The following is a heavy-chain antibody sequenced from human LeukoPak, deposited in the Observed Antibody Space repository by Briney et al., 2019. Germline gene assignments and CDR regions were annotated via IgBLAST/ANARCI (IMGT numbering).Heavy chain of an antibody. V-gene: IGHV4-31*03. CDR1: GGSISSGSYY. D-gene: IGHD2-21*01. J-gene: IGHJ3*02. CDR2: IYYSGST. Sequence: SETLSLTCTVSGGSISSGSYYWSWIRQHPGKGLEWIGYIYYSGSTNYNPSLKSRVTISVDTSKNQFSLKLSSVAAADTAVYYCARVEAYAFDIWGQGTMVTVSS. CDR3: ARVEAYAFDI.